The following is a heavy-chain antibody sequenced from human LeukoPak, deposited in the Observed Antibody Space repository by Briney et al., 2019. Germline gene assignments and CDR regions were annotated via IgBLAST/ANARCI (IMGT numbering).Heavy chain of an antibody. CDR2: IKQDGSEK. D-gene: IGHD6-6*01. CDR1: GFTFSSYW. J-gene: IGHJ5*02. Sequence: PGGSLRLSCAASGFTFSSYWMAWVRQAPGKGLEWVANIKQDGSEKYYVDSVKGRSTISRDNAKNSLYLQMNSLRAEDTAVYYCARAARPNNWFDPWGQGTLVTVSS. V-gene: IGHV3-7*01. CDR3: ARAARPNNWFDP.